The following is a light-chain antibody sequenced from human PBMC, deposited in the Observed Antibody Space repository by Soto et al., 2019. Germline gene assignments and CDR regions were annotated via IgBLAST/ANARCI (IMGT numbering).Light chain of an antibody. V-gene: IGKV3-20*01. CDR1: QSVSSSY. Sequence: EIVLTQSPGTLSLSPGERATLSCRASQSVSSSYLAWYQQKPGQAPRLLIYGASSRATGFPHRFSGSGSGTDFALTISRLEPEDCAVYSCQQYGSSPLTFGGGTKVEIK. CDR2: GAS. CDR3: QQYGSSPLT. J-gene: IGKJ4*01.